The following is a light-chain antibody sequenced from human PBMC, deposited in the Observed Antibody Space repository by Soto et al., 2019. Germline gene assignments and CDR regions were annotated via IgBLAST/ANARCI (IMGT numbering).Light chain of an antibody. CDR3: SSYAGNNVVI. CDR2: EVT. V-gene: IGLV2-8*01. Sequence: QSALTQPPSASGSPRQSVTISCTRTSSDVGGYNYVSWYQQHPGKVPKLLIYEVTRRPSGVPDRFSGSKSGNTAPLTVSALQAEDEAHYYCSSYAGNNVVIFGGGTKLTVL. CDR1: SSDVGGYNY. J-gene: IGLJ2*01.